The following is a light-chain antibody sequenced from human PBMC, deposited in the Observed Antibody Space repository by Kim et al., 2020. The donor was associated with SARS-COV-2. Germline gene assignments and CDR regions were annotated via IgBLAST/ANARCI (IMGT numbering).Light chain of an antibody. CDR1: KLGDTY. CDR3: QAWDSTTVV. Sequence: SYELTQPPSVSVSPGQTASITCSGDKLGDTYACWYQQKPGQSPVLVIYQDTKRPSGIPERLSGSNSGNTATLTISGTQAMDEADYYCQAWDSTTVVFGGGTQLTVL. CDR2: QDT. J-gene: IGLJ2*01. V-gene: IGLV3-1*01.